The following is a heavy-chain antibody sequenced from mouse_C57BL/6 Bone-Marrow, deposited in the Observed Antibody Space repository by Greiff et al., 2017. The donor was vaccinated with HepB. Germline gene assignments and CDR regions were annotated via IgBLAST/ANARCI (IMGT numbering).Heavy chain of an antibody. D-gene: IGHD2-10*02. Sequence: EVKLMESEGGLVQPGSSMKLSCTASGFTFSDYYMAWVRQVPEKGLEWVANINYDGSSTYYLDSLKSRFIISRDNAKNILYLQLSSLKSEDTATYYCARGLYGYWYFDVWGTGTTATVTS. CDR2: INYDGSST. J-gene: IGHJ1*03. CDR3: ARGLYGYWYFDV. CDR1: GFTFSDYY. V-gene: IGHV5-16*01.